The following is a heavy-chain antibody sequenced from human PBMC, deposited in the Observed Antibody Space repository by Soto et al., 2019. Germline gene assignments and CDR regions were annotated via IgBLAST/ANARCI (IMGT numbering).Heavy chain of an antibody. V-gene: IGHV3-21*01. CDR2: ISSSSSYI. CDR1: GFTFSSYS. J-gene: IGHJ6*03. D-gene: IGHD5-12*01. CDR3: ARQGTEGGYEFYFYYMDV. Sequence: GGSLRLSCAASGFTFSSYSMTWVRQAPGKGLEWVSSISSSSSYIYYADSVKGRFTISRDNAKNSLYLQMNSLRAEDTAVYYCARQGTEGGYEFYFYYMDVWGKGTTVTVSS.